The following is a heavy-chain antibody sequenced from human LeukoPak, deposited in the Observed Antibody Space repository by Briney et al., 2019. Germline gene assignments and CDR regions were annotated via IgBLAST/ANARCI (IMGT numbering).Heavy chain of an antibody. D-gene: IGHD5-12*01. J-gene: IGHJ4*02. CDR2: INPNNGGT. V-gene: IGHV1-2*06. CDR3: AGDRRRDIVATNPDY. CDR1: GYTFSGYY. Sequence: ASVKVSCKASGYTFSGYYIHWVRQAPGQGLEWMGRINPNNGGTNYAQKFQGRVTMTRDMSMSTAYMELSRLRSDDTAVYYCAGDRRRDIVATNPDYWGQGTLVTVS.